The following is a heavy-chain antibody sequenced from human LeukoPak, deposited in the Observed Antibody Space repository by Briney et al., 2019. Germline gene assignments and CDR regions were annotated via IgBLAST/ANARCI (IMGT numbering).Heavy chain of an antibody. CDR3: ARGWYRRFQD. V-gene: IGHV1-46*01. CDR2: INPAGGGT. J-gene: IGHJ1*01. D-gene: IGHD6-13*01. CDR1: VYTFPNYF. Sequence: ASVKVSCKASVYTFPNYFMHWVRQAPGQGLEWMGIINPAGGGTSYAQKFQGRVTMTRDTSTSTVYMEMSSVRYEDTAVYYCARGWYRRFQDWGQGTLVTVSS.